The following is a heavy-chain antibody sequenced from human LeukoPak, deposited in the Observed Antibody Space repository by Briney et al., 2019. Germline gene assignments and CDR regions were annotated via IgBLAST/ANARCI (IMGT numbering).Heavy chain of an antibody. D-gene: IGHD2-15*01. CDR3: AKRPKFSGGEFDY. Sequence: PGGSPRLSCAASGFTFSIYAMSWVRQAPGKGLEWVSIIGSDGGATYYADSVKGRFTVSRDNPQNTLYLQMNSLRVEDTAVYYCAKRPKFSGGEFDYWGQGTLVTVSS. J-gene: IGHJ4*02. CDR2: IGSDGGAT. CDR1: GFTFSIYA. V-gene: IGHV3-23*01.